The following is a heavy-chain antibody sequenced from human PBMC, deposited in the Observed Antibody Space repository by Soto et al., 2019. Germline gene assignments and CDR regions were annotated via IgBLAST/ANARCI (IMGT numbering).Heavy chain of an antibody. Sequence: QVPLVESGGGVVQPERSLRLSCAASGFTFSRYGMHWVRQTPGKGLEWVAVISDNGSDKYYGDSVKGRFTISRDNSKNTLDLQMNSLRAEDTAVYFCARDPFGQTYPVVYDYWGQGTLVTVSS. J-gene: IGHJ4*02. CDR3: ARDPFGQTYPVVYDY. CDR2: ISDNGSDK. CDR1: GFTFSRYG. D-gene: IGHD3-3*01. V-gene: IGHV3-30*03.